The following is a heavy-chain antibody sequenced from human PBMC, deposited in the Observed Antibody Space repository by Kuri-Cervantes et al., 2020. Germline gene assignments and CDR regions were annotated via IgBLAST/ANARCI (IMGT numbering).Heavy chain of an antibody. D-gene: IGHD3-10*01. CDR1: GYTFTGYY. Sequence: ASVKVSCKASGYTFTGYYMHWVRQAPGQGLEWMGWINPNSGGTNYAQKFQGGVTMTRDTSISTAYMELSRLRSDDTAVYYCARGYYGSGSLRVYYYYGMDVWGQGTTVTVSS. CDR2: INPNSGGT. V-gene: IGHV1-2*02. J-gene: IGHJ6*02. CDR3: ARGYYGSGSLRVYYYYGMDV.